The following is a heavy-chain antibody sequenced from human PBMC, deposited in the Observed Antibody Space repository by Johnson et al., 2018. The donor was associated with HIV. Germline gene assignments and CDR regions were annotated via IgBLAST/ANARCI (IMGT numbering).Heavy chain of an antibody. V-gene: IGHV3-30*02. CDR3: ASPEAPYYDILTGYYAAFDI. CDR2: IRFDGSNK. J-gene: IGHJ3*02. CDR1: GFTFSNYG. D-gene: IGHD3-9*01. Sequence: QVQLVESGGGLVQPGGSLRLSCAASGFTFSNYGMHWVRQAPGKGLAWVAFIRFDGSNKYYADSVKGRFTISRDNSKNTLYLQMNSLRAEDTAVYYCASPEAPYYDILTGYYAAFDIWGQVTMVTVSS.